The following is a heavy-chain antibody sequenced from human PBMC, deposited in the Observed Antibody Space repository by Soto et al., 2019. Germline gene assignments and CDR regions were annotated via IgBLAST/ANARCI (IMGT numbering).Heavy chain of an antibody. CDR2: IYPGDSDT. D-gene: IGHD4-17*01. Sequence: GESLKISCKGSGYSFTSYWIGWVRQMPGKGLEWMGIIYPGDSDTRYSPSFQGQVTISADKSISTAYLQWSSLKASDTAMYYCARHYSAAPSLVPDYGDYVMIQLYMDVWGKGTTVTVSS. V-gene: IGHV5-51*01. CDR3: ARHYSAAPSLVPDYGDYVMIQLYMDV. CDR1: GYSFTSYW. J-gene: IGHJ6*03.